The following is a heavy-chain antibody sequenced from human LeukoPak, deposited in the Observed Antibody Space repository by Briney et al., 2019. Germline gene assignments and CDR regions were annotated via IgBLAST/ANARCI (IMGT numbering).Heavy chain of an antibody. J-gene: IGHJ6*03. V-gene: IGHV1-69*06. D-gene: IGHD6-19*01. CDR3: ARERAYSSGWYNYYMDV. CDR1: GGTFSSYA. CDR2: IIPIFGTA. Sequence: SVKVSCKASGGTFSSYAISWVRQAPGQGLEWMGRIIPIFGTANYAQKFQGRVTITADKSTSTAYMELSSLRSEDTAVYHCARERAYSSGWYNYYMDVWGKGTTVTVSS.